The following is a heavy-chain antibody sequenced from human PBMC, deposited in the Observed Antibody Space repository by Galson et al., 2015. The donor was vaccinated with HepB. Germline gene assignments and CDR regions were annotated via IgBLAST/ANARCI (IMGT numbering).Heavy chain of an antibody. Sequence: SLRLSCAASGFTFNTYVMHWVRQAPGKGPEWMALISFDGSHKSYADSVKGRFTISRDNSKSTLYLQLNSLRPEDSAVYYCARPMMGATVIDYWGQGTLVTVSS. CDR1: GFTFNTYV. J-gene: IGHJ4*02. CDR2: ISFDGSHK. CDR3: ARPMMGATVIDY. D-gene: IGHD1-26*01. V-gene: IGHV3-30*03.